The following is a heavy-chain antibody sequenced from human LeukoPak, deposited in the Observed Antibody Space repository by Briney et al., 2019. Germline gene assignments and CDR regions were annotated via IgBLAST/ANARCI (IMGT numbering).Heavy chain of an antibody. CDR3: ARDRMAGYSGYDLDY. CDR1: GYTFTNYA. CDR2: INPNSGGT. Sequence: ASVKVSCKASGYTFTNYAINWVRQAPGQGLEWMGWINPNSGGTNYAQKFQGRVTMTRDTSISTAYMELSRLRSDDTAVYFCARDRMAGYSGYDLDYWGQGTLVAV. J-gene: IGHJ4*02. V-gene: IGHV1-2*02. D-gene: IGHD5-12*01.